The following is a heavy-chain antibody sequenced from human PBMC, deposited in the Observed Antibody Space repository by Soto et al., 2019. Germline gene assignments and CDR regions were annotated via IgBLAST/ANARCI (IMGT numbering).Heavy chain of an antibody. Sequence: EVQLLESGGGLVQPGGSLRLSCAASGFTFISYAMNWVRQAPGKGLQWVSAISGGGDATFYADSVKGRFTISRDNSRNTVPLPKNSLGADDTAVYYCARKVPGSTTRPDYWYFDLWGRGTLVTVSS. CDR3: ARKVPGSTTRPDYWYFDL. CDR2: ISGGGDAT. CDR1: GFTFISYA. J-gene: IGHJ2*01. V-gene: IGHV3-23*01. D-gene: IGHD3-10*01.